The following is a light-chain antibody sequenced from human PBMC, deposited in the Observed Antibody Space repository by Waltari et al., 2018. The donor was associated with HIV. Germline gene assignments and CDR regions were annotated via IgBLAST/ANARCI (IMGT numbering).Light chain of an antibody. J-gene: IGKJ1*01. CDR3: QQHYRVPWT. CDR2: WAA. CDR1: QILLDASNNQNY. Sequence: DFVVTQSPASLAVSLGERATFNCKSSQILLDASNNQNYLAWYQQKPGQPPKLLIYWAATRESGVPERFSGSESGTDFTLTITSVQAEDVAVYYCQQHYRVPWTFGQGTKVEIK. V-gene: IGKV4-1*01.